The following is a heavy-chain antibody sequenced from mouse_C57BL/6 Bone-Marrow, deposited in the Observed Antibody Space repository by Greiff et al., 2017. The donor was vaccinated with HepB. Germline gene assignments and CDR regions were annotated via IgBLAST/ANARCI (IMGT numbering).Heavy chain of an antibody. Sequence: EVKLMESGGGLVKPGGSLKLSCAASGFTFSSYAMSWVRQTPEKRLEWVATISDGGSYTYYPDNVKGRFTISRDNAKNNLYLQMSHLKSEDTAMYYCARDITTVVATSGAMDYWGQGTSVTVSS. CDR2: ISDGGSYT. D-gene: IGHD1-1*01. CDR3: ARDITTVVATSGAMDY. V-gene: IGHV5-4*01. J-gene: IGHJ4*01. CDR1: GFTFSSYA.